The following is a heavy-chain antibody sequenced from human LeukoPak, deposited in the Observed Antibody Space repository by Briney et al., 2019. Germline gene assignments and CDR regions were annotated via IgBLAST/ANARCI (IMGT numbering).Heavy chain of an antibody. Sequence: PSETLSLTCAVYGGSFSGYYWSWIRQPPGKGLEWIGEINHSGSTNYNPSLKSRVTISVDTSKNQFSLKLSSVIAADTAVYYCARRVTVGPYYYYMDVWGKGTTVTISS. CDR1: GGSFSGYY. CDR3: ARRVTVGPYYYYMDV. J-gene: IGHJ6*03. D-gene: IGHD4-23*01. CDR2: INHSGST. V-gene: IGHV4-34*01.